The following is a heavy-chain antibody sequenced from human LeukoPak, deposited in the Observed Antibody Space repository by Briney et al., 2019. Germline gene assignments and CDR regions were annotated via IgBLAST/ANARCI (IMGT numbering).Heavy chain of an antibody. CDR3: AKMARWLESWGYFDY. J-gene: IGHJ4*02. CDR2: ISGSGGST. D-gene: IGHD3-16*01. CDR1: GFTFSSNG. Sequence: GGSLRLSFAAYGFTFSSNGMPWVRQAPGKGLELVSAISGSGGSTYYADSVKDRFTISRDNSKNTLYLQMNSLRAEDTAVYYCAKMARWLESWGYFDYWGQGTLVTVSS. V-gene: IGHV3-23*01.